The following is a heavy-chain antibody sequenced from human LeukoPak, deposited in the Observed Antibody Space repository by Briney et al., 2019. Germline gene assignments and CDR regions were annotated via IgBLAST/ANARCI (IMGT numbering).Heavy chain of an antibody. D-gene: IGHD5-24*01. Sequence: PGGSLRLSCAAYGFTFSSYGMHWVRQAPGKGLGWVAVIWYDGSNKYYADSVKGRFTISRDNSKNTLYLQMNSLRAEDTAVYYCAKDRRDGYPPCLDYWGQGTLVTVSS. CDR3: AKDRRDGYPPCLDY. J-gene: IGHJ4*02. V-gene: IGHV3-33*06. CDR1: GFTFSSYG. CDR2: IWYDGSNK.